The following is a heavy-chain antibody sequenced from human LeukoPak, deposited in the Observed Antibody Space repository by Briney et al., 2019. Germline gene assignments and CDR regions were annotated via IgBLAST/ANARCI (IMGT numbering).Heavy chain of an antibody. CDR1: GFTFSSYA. Sequence: PGGSLRLSCAASGFTFSSYAMSWVRQAPGKGLEWVSVIYSGGSTYYADSVKGRFTISRDNSKNTLYLQMNSLRAEDTAVYYCARDYLYYYDSSGSATSYGMDVWGQGTTVTVSS. J-gene: IGHJ6*02. V-gene: IGHV3-66*01. CDR2: IYSGGST. CDR3: ARDYLYYYDSSGSATSYGMDV. D-gene: IGHD3-22*01.